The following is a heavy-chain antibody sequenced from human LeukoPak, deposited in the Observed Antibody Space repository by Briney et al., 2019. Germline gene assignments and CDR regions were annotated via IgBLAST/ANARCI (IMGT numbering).Heavy chain of an antibody. CDR1: GGSVSSSSYY. D-gene: IGHD4-11*01. J-gene: IGHJ4*02. Sequence: SETLSLTCTVSGGSVSSSSYYWGWIRQPPGKGLEWIGSIYYSGSTYYNPSLRSRVTISVDTSKNQFFLKLSSVTAADAALYYCARLSNNYTFDYWGQGTLVTVSS. CDR3: ARLSNNYTFDY. V-gene: IGHV4-39*01. CDR2: IYYSGST.